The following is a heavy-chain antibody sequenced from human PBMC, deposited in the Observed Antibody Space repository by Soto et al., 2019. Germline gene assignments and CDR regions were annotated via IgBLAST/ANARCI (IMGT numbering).Heavy chain of an antibody. CDR1: GLAFSNFA. CDR2: ISSKGDST. J-gene: IGHJ4*02. Sequence: GGSLRLSCAASGLAFSNFAMSWVRQAPAKGLEWLSGISSKGDSTYYADSVKGRFTISRDNSKNTLYLQMNSLRAEDTAVYYCANNRHGDYVRWSDYWGQGTLVTVSS. CDR3: ANNRHGDYVRWSDY. D-gene: IGHD4-17*01. V-gene: IGHV3-23*01.